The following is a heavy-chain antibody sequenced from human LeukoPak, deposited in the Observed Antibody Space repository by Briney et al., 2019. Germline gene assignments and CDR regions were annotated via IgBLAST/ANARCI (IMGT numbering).Heavy chain of an antibody. J-gene: IGHJ4*02. CDR3: ARLLQNYDFWSGYYRDSYYFDY. V-gene: IGHV4-59*08. CDR1: GGSISSYY. Sequence: ETLSLTCTVSGGSISSYYWSWIRQPPGKGLEWIGYIYYSGSTNYNPSLKSRVTISVDTSKNQFSLKLSSVTAADTAVYYCARLLQNYDFWSGYYRDSYYFDYWGQGTLVTVSS. D-gene: IGHD3-3*01. CDR2: IYYSGST.